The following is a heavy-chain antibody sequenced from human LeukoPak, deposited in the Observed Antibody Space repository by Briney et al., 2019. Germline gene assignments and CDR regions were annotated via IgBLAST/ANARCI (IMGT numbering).Heavy chain of an antibody. CDR3: AKGRNYDFWSGYFIQDY. CDR1: GFTFSSYA. D-gene: IGHD3-3*01. J-gene: IGHJ4*02. V-gene: IGHV3-23*01. Sequence: GRSLRLSCAASGFTFSSYAMSWVRQAPGKGLEWVSAISVSGGSTYYADSVKGRFTISRDNSKNTLYLQMNSLRAEDTAVYYCAKGRNYDFWSGYFIQDYWGQGTLVTVSS. CDR2: ISVSGGST.